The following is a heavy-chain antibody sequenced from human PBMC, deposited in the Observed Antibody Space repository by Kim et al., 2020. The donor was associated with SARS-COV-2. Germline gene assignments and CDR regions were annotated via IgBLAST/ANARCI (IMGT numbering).Heavy chain of an antibody. Sequence: SETLSLTCAVSGGSISSGGYSWSWIRQPPGKGLEWIGYIYHSGSTYYNPSLKSRVTISVDRSKNQFSLKLSSVTAADTAVYYCARQDGYNRPHFDYWGQGTLVTVSS. CDR2: IYHSGST. D-gene: IGHD5-12*01. CDR3: ARQDGYNRPHFDY. V-gene: IGHV4-30-2*01. CDR1: GGSISSGGYS. J-gene: IGHJ4*02.